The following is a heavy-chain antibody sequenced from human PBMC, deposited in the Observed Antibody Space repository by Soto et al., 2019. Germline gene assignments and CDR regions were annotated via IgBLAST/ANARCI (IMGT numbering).Heavy chain of an antibody. V-gene: IGHV5-51*01. CDR3: ARHGSSWDYYYYGMDV. J-gene: IGHJ6*02. CDR2: IYPGDSDT. D-gene: IGHD6-13*01. CDR1: GYTFTNYW. Sequence: GESLKISCKGSGYTFTNYWIGWVRQMPGKGLEWMGLIYPGDSDTRYSPSFQGQVTVSADKSISTAYLQWSSLKASDTAMYYCARHGSSWDYYYYGMDVWGQGTTVTVSS.